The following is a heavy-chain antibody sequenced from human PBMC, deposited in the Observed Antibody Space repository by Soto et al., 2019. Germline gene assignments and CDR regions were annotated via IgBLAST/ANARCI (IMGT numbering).Heavy chain of an antibody. D-gene: IGHD3-10*01. CDR3: ATSQTEYYGSGSYYFGINYYFDY. Sequence: GSLRLSCAASGFTFSSYAMSWVRQAPGKGLEWVSAISGSGGSTYYADSVKGRFTISRDNSKNTLYLQMNSLRAEDTAVYYCATSQTEYYGSGSYYFGINYYFDYWGQGTLVTVSS. J-gene: IGHJ4*02. V-gene: IGHV3-23*01. CDR1: GFTFSSYA. CDR2: ISGSGGST.